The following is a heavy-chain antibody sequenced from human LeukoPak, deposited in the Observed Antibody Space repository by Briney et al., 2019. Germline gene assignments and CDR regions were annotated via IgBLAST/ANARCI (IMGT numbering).Heavy chain of an antibody. D-gene: IGHD4-17*01. V-gene: IGHV1-69*13. CDR2: IIPIFGTA. CDR3: ARAGCCDDYGDYVAGY. CDR1: GGTFSSYA. J-gene: IGHJ4*02. Sequence: APVKVSCKASGGTFSSYAISWVRQAPGQGLEWMGGIIPIFGTANYAQKFQGRVTITADESTSTAYMELSSLRSEDTAVYYCARAGCCDDYGDYVAGYWGQGTLVTVSS.